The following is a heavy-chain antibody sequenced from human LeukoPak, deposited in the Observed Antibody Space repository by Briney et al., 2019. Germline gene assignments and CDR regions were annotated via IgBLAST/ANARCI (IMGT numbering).Heavy chain of an antibody. CDR3: ARDSATVVTPVY. CDR1: GCTFTSYA. V-gene: IGHV1-3*01. D-gene: IGHD4-23*01. CDR2: INAGNGNT. J-gene: IGHJ4*02. Sequence: ASVKVFCKASGCTFTSYAMHWVRQAPGQRLEWMGWINAGNGNTNYAQKLQGRVTMTTDTSTSTAYMELRSLRSDDTAVYYCARDSATVVTPVYWGQGTLVTVSS.